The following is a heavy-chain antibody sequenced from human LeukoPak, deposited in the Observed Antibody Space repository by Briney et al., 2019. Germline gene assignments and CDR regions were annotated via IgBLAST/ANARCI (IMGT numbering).Heavy chain of an antibody. CDR2: ISGSGGST. CDR3: ARDSLLSLDY. J-gene: IGHJ4*02. Sequence: GGSLRLSCAASGFTFSSYAMSWVRQAPGKGLEWVSAISGSGGSTYYADSVKGRFTISRDNSKSTLYLQMNSLRAEDTAVYYCARDSLLSLDYWGQGTLVTVSS. V-gene: IGHV3-23*01. CDR1: GFTFSSYA. D-gene: IGHD2-15*01.